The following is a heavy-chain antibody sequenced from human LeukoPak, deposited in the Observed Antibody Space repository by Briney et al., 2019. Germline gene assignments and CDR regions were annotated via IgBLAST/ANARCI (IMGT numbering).Heavy chain of an antibody. V-gene: IGHV4-59*08. D-gene: IGHD6-19*01. CDR1: GGSISTYY. Sequence: KPSETLSLTCTVSGGSISTYYWSWIQQPPGKGPEWSGNIYYSGSTNYNPSLRSRVTISVDTSKNQFSLKMNSVTAADTAVYYCARLASSGWSHCDYWGQGTLVTVSS. J-gene: IGHJ4*02. CDR3: ARLASSGWSHCDY. CDR2: IYYSGST.